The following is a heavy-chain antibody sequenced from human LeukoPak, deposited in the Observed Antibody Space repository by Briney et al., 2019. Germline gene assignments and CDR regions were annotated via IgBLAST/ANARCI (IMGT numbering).Heavy chain of an antibody. CDR1: GYTFTSYY. V-gene: IGHV1-46*01. J-gene: IGHJ4*02. CDR3: ARGDAGSAMIVVVIPFDY. Sequence: ASVTVSCKASGYTFTSYYMHWVRQAPGQGLEWMGIINPSGGSTSYAQKFQGRVTMTRDMSTSTVYMELSSLRSEDTAVYYCARGDAGSAMIVVVIPFDYWGQGTLVTVSS. CDR2: INPSGGST. D-gene: IGHD3-22*01.